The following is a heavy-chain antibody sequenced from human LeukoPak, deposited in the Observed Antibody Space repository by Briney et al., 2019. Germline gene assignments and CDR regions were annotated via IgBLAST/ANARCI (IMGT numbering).Heavy chain of an antibody. CDR1: GFIFVDHA. D-gene: IGHD2-21*01. CDR3: VQNRGVGGNYPENFSLDL. Sequence: GGSLRLSCAAAGFIFVDHAMHWVRQAPGKGLEWVAGTSSSIGVRVYAGSVKGRFTISRDNALNSLFLEMDGLRSEDTAFYYCVQNRGVGGNYPENFSLDLWGKGTLVTVSS. V-gene: IGHV3-9*01. J-gene: IGHJ5*02. CDR2: TSSSIGVR.